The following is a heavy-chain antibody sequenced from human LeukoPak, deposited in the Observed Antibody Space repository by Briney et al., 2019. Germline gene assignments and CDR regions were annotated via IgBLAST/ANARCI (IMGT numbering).Heavy chain of an antibody. D-gene: IGHD3-3*01. CDR3: ARHVTSYDFWSGYQYNWFDP. Sequence: GESLKISCKGSGYSFTSYWIGWVRQMPGKGLEWMGIIYPGDSDTRYSPSFQGQVTISADKSISTAYLQWSSLKASDTAMYYCARHVTSYDFWSGYQYNWFDPWGQGTLVTVSS. J-gene: IGHJ5*02. CDR2: IYPGDSDT. V-gene: IGHV5-51*01. CDR1: GYSFTSYW.